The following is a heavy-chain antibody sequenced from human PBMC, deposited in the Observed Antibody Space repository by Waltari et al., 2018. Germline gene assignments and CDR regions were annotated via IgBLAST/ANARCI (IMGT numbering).Heavy chain of an antibody. CDR3: ARGDTLGIAAAVCY. D-gene: IGHD6-13*01. CDR2: INPSGGST. CDR1: GYTFTDYY. Sequence: VQLVQSGAEVKKPGATVKISCKASGYTFTDYYMHWVQQAPGKGLEWMGIINPSGGSTSYAQKFQGRVTMTRDTSTSTVYMGLSSLRSEDTAVYYCARGDTLGIAAAVCYWGQGTLVTVSS. J-gene: IGHJ4*02. V-gene: IGHV1-46*01.